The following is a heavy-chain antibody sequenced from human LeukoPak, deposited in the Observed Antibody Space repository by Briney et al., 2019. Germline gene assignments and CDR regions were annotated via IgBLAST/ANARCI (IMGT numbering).Heavy chain of an antibody. CDR1: GYTFTGYY. J-gene: IGHJ6*03. CDR3: ARGTRGYSYGSYYYMDV. D-gene: IGHD5-18*01. V-gene: IGHV1-2*02. CDR2: INPNSGGT. Sequence: ASVKVSCKASGYTFTGYYMHWVRQAPGQGLEWMGWINPNSGGTNYAQKVQGRVTMTRDTSISTAYMELSRLRSDDTAVYYCARGTRGYSYGSYYYMDVWGKGTTVTVSS.